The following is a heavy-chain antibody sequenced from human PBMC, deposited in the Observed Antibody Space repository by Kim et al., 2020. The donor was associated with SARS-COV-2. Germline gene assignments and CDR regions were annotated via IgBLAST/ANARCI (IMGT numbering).Heavy chain of an antibody. Sequence: YAQKFQGRVTMTEDTSTDTAYMELSSLRSEDTAVYYCATDVTGTTFDFGYWGQGTLVTVSS. D-gene: IGHD1-20*01. J-gene: IGHJ4*02. CDR3: ATDVTGTTFDFGY. V-gene: IGHV1-24*01.